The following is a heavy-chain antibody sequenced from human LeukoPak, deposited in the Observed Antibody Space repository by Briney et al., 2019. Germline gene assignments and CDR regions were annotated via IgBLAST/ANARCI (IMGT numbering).Heavy chain of an antibody. Sequence: SETLSLTCTVSGGSISSSSYYWGWIRQPPGKGLEWIGSIYYSGSTYYNPSLKSRVTISADTSENQFSLKLTSVTAADTAVYYCATYCSSTSCPDNWFDPWGQGTLVTVSS. V-gene: IGHV4-39*07. J-gene: IGHJ5*02. D-gene: IGHD2-2*01. CDR1: GGSISSSSYY. CDR3: ATYCSSTSCPDNWFDP. CDR2: IYYSGST.